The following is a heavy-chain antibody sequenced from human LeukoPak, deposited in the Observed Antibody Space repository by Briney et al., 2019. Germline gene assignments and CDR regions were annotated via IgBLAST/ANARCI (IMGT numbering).Heavy chain of an antibody. Sequence: ASVKVSCKASGYTFTGYYMHWVRQAPGQGLEWMGWISADNGNTYYTQKFQGRVTFTTDTSTSTAYMELRSLRSDDTAVYYCARVDILAGYYFFDYWGQGTLVTVSS. J-gene: IGHJ4*02. V-gene: IGHV1-18*04. CDR1: GYTFTGYY. CDR2: ISADNGNT. CDR3: ARVDILAGYYFFDY. D-gene: IGHD3-9*01.